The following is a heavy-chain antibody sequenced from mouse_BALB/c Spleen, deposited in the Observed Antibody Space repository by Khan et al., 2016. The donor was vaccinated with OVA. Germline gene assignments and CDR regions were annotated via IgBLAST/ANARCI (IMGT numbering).Heavy chain of an antibody. CDR2: INPSTGYT. V-gene: IGHV1-7*01. CDR1: GYTFINYW. Sequence: QVQLQQSGAELAKPGASVKMSCKASGYTFINYWILWVKQRPGQGLEWIGYINPSTGYTEYNQNFKEKATLTADKSSSTAYMQLSSLTSEDSAVYYCARRGLRWDLDYWGQGTTLTVSS. D-gene: IGHD1-1*01. CDR3: ARRGLRWDLDY. J-gene: IGHJ2*01.